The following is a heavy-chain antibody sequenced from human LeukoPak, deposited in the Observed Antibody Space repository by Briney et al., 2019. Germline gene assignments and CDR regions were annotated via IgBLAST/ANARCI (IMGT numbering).Heavy chain of an antibody. CDR3: ARDHYGGPNWFDP. V-gene: IGHV1-18*04. Sequence: ASVKVSCTASGYTFTNYGISWVRQAPGQGLEWMGWTSAYNGNTNYAQKLQGRVTMTTDISTSTAYMELRSLRSDGTAVYYCARDHYGGPNWFDPWGQGTLVTVSS. J-gene: IGHJ5*02. D-gene: IGHD4-23*01. CDR1: GYTFTNYG. CDR2: TSAYNGNT.